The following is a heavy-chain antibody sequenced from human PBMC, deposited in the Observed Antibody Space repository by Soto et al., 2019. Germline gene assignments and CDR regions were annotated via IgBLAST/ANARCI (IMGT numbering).Heavy chain of an antibody. Sequence: QVQLEQSGAEVKRPGSSVKVSCKTSGGNFNTYPISWVRQAPGHRLEWMGKIIPIFGTPDYAQKFQGRVTINADGATATVYMALRSLKSDVSAVYYCARDSRLWGSTGWKRENLFDIWGQGTMVTVSS. CDR3: ARDSRLWGSTGWKRENLFDI. J-gene: IGHJ3*02. CDR1: GGNFNTYP. D-gene: IGHD3-16*01. CDR2: IIPIFGTP. V-gene: IGHV1-69*18.